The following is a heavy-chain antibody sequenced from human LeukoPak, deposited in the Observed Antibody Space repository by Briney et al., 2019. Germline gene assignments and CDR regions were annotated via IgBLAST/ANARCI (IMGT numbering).Heavy chain of an antibody. Sequence: GGSLRLSCAASGFALKTYAMSWVRQAPGKGLEWVSAISGSGAITYYADSVKGRCTVSRDNSENTLYVQMNSLRAEDTAVYYCAKGDGYNSADFFDYWGQGTLVTVSS. CDR2: ISGSGAIT. V-gene: IGHV3-23*01. CDR3: AKGDGYNSADFFDY. CDR1: GFALKTYA. D-gene: IGHD1-1*01. J-gene: IGHJ4*02.